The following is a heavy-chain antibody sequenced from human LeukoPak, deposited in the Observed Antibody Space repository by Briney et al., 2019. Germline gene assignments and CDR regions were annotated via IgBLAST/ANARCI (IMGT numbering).Heavy chain of an antibody. CDR1: GGSFSGYY. CDR2: INHSGST. V-gene: IGHV4-34*01. Sequence: SETLSLTCAVYGGSFSGYYWSWIRQPPGKGLEWIGEINHSGSTNYNPSLKSRVTISVDTSKNQFSLKLSSVTAADTAVYYCARGSQYQPRFDPWGQGTLVTVSS. CDR3: ARGSQYQPRFDP. J-gene: IGHJ5*02. D-gene: IGHD2-2*01.